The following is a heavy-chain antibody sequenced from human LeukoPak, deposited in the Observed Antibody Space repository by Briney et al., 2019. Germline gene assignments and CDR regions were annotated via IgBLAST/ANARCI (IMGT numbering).Heavy chain of an antibody. D-gene: IGHD3-9*01. J-gene: IGHJ6*03. CDR3: ARCIYDILTEPNYFYYYMDV. CDR2: IYHSGST. V-gene: IGHV4-38-2*02. Sequence: SETLSLTCTVSGYSISSGYYWGWIRQPPGKGLEWIGSIYHSGSTYYNPSLKSRVTISVDTSKNQFSLKLSSVTAADTAVYYCARCIYDILTEPNYFYYYMDVWGKGTTVTFSS. CDR1: GYSISSGYY.